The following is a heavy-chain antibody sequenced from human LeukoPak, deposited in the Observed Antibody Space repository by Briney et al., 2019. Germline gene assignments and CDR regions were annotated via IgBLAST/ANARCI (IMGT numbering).Heavy chain of an antibody. D-gene: IGHD1-1*01. V-gene: IGHV3-74*01. CDR1: GXTFSSYW. J-gene: IGHJ4*02. Sequence: GGSLRLSCAASGXTFSSYWMHWVRQAPGKGLVWVSHINTDGSSTTYADSVKGRFTISRDNAKKTLYLQMNSLSAEDTAVYYCARGGPLARTTDYWGQETLVTVSS. CDR2: INTDGSST. CDR3: ARGGPLARTTDY.